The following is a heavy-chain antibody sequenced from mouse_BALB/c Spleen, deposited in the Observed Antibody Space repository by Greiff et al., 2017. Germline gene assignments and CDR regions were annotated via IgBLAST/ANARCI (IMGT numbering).Heavy chain of an antibody. CDR1: GYSITSDYA. Sequence: EVKLMESGPGLVKPSQSLSLTCTVTGYSITSDYAWNWIRQFPGNKLEWMGYISYSGSTSYNPSLKSRISITRDTSKNQFFLQLNSVTTEDTATYYCAPYYYGSSYEYFDVWGAGTTVTVSS. CDR2: ISYSGST. D-gene: IGHD1-1*01. V-gene: IGHV3-2*02. CDR3: APYYYGSSYEYFDV. J-gene: IGHJ1*01.